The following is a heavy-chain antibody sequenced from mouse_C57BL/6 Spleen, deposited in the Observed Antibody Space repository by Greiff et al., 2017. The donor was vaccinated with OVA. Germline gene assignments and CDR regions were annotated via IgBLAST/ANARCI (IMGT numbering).Heavy chain of an antibody. Sequence: EVKVVESGGGLVKPGGSLKLSCAASGFTFSSYAMSWVRQTPEKRLEWVATISDGGSYTYYPDNVKGRFTISRDNAKNNLYLQMSHLKSEDTAMYYCAREGYYSNYFDDWGQGTTLTVSS. CDR1: GFTFSSYA. J-gene: IGHJ2*01. D-gene: IGHD2-5*01. CDR3: AREGYYSNYFDD. CDR2: ISDGGSYT. V-gene: IGHV5-4*01.